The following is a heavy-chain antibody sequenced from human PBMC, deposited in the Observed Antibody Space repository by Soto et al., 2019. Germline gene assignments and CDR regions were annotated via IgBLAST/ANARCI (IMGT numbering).Heavy chain of an antibody. D-gene: IGHD3-22*01. CDR1: SGLIRDAPDV. J-gene: IGHJ4*02. V-gene: IGHV4-39*01. CDR2: IYFSGSGTS. CDR3: ARPIYSFGTSGYYPRAY. Sequence: TFIVSSGLIRDAPDVWEWVRQAPGKGLEWVGSIYFSGSGTSHYNPSLKSRVTISVDTSKNQFSLKLTSVTAADTAVYYCARPIYSFGTSGYYPRAYWGQGTLVPVSS.